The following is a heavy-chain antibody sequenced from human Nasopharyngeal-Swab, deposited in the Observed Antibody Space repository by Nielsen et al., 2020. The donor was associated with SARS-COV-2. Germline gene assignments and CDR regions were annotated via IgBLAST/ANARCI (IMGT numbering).Heavy chain of an antibody. J-gene: IGHJ4*02. Sequence: ASVKVSCKASGYTFTGYYMHWVRQAPGQGLEWMGRINPNSGGTNYAQKFQGRVTMTRDTSISTAYRELSRLRSDDTAVYYCARARYSSGWYVDYWGQGTLVTVSS. V-gene: IGHV1-2*06. CDR3: ARARYSSGWYVDY. CDR2: INPNSGGT. CDR1: GYTFTGYY. D-gene: IGHD6-19*01.